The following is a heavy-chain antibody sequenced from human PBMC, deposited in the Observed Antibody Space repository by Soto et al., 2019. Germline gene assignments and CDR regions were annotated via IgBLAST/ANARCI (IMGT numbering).Heavy chain of an antibody. CDR1: GGSISSSSYY. CDR2: IYYSGST. D-gene: IGHD3-3*01. CDR3: ARHTFFTIFGVVTREDWFDP. Sequence: SQTLSLTCTVSGGSISSSSYYWGWIRQPPGKGLEWIGSIYYSGSTYYNPSLKSRVTISVDTSKNQFSLKLSSVTAADTAVYYCARHTFFTIFGVVTREDWFDPWGQGTLVTVSS. J-gene: IGHJ5*02. V-gene: IGHV4-39*01.